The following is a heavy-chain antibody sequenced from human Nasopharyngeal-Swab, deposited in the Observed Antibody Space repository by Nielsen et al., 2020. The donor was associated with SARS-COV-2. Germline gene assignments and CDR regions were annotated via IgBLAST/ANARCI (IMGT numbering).Heavy chain of an antibody. Sequence: GGSLRLSCAASGFTFDDYAMHWVRQAPGKGLEWVSGISWNSGSIGYADSVKGRFTISRDNAKNSLYLQMNSLRAEDTALYYCAKIPNYYDSGGYWGQGTLVTVSS. V-gene: IGHV3-9*01. J-gene: IGHJ4*02. D-gene: IGHD3-22*01. CDR1: GFTFDDYA. CDR3: AKIPNYYDSGGY. CDR2: ISWNSGSI.